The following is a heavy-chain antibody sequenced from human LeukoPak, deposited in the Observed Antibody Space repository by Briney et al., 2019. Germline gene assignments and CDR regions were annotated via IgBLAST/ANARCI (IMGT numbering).Heavy chain of an antibody. J-gene: IGHJ4*02. D-gene: IGHD3-16*01. V-gene: IGHV1-18*01. CDR3: ARVYGGSSAGRSFDY. CDR1: GYSFSSYG. CDR2: ISAYNGNT. Sequence: ASVKVSCKASGYSFSSYGISWVRQAPGQGLEWMGWISAYNGNTNYAQKLQGRVSVTTDTYTRTAYMELRSLRSDDTAVYYCARVYGGSSAGRSFDYWGQGTLVTVSS.